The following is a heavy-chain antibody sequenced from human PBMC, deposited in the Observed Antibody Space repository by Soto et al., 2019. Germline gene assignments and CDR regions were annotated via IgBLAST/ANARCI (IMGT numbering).Heavy chain of an antibody. V-gene: IGHV1-69*06. D-gene: IGHD3-3*01. CDR1: GGTFNGYG. J-gene: IGHJ3*01. Sequence: QVQLVQSGAVVKKPGSSVEVSCKASGGTFNGYGISWVRQAPGQGLEWMGGTVPVFDTSKYAPRFQGRVTITADKSTSTAFMELSVVRSEDTAIYFCARGVSNSGAYYTGPSAYELWGQGTLVIVSS. CDR2: TVPVFDTS. CDR3: ARGVSNSGAYYTGPSAYEL.